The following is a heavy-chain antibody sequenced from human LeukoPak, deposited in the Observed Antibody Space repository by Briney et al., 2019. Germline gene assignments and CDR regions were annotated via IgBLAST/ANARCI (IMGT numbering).Heavy chain of an antibody. V-gene: IGHV3-30-3*01. CDR3: ARDRNTAMVVYYYYGMDV. CDR1: GFTFSSYA. J-gene: IGHJ6*02. CDR2: ISYDGSNK. D-gene: IGHD5-18*01. Sequence: GGSLRLSWAASGFTFSSYAIHWVRQAPGKGLEWVALISYDGSNKYYADSVKGRFTISRDNSENTLYLQMNSLRAEDTAVYYCARDRNTAMVVYYYYGMDVWGQGTTVTVSS.